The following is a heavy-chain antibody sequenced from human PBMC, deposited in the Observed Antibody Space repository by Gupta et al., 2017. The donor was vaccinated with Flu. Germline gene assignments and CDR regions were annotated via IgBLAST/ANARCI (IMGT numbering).Heavy chain of an antibody. CDR3: AKDPVGGDYGPRTYYFDY. V-gene: IGHV3-23*01. Sequence: EVQLLESGGGLVQPGGSLRLSCAASGFTFSSYAMSWVRQAPGKGLEWVSAISGSGGSTYYADSVKGRFTISRDNSKNTLYLQMNSLRAEDTAVYYCAKDPVGGDYGPRTYYFDYWGQGTLVTVSS. CDR1: GFTFSSYA. CDR2: ISGSGGST. D-gene: IGHD4-17*01. J-gene: IGHJ4*02.